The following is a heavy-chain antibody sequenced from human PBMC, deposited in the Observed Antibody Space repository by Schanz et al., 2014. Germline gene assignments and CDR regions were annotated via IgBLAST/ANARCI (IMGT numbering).Heavy chain of an antibody. CDR3: AKDRGDGYSNGIFQY. CDR2: INSRSNFI. J-gene: IGHJ4*02. CDR1: GFTFSSYG. D-gene: IGHD5-18*01. Sequence: VQLVESGGGVVQPGRSLRLSCAASGFTFSSYGMHWVRQAPGKGLEWVSSINSRSNFIYYADSVKGRFTISRDNAKNTFYLHMNSLRNEDTAVYFCAKDRGDGYSNGIFQYWGLGTLVTVSS. V-gene: IGHV3-21*01.